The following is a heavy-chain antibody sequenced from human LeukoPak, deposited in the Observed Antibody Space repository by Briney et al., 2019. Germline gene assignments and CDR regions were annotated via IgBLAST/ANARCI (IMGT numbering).Heavy chain of an antibody. J-gene: IGHJ4*02. V-gene: IGHV4-59*08. CDR3: ASEASQYYYDSSGYY. CDR1: GGSINNYY. Sequence: PSETLSLTCTVSGGSINNYYWSWIRQPPGKGLEWIGYIYYSGSTYYNPSLKSRVTISVDTSKNQFSLKLSSVTAADTAVYYCASEASQYYYDSSGYYWGQGTLVTVSS. D-gene: IGHD3-22*01. CDR2: IYYSGST.